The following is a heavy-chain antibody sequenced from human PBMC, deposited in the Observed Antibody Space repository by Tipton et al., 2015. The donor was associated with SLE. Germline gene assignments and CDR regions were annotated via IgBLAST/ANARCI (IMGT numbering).Heavy chain of an antibody. CDR3: ARGGVGGYDYFDY. J-gene: IGHJ4*02. Sequence: TLSLTCTVSGGSISSGGYYWSWIRQHPGKGLEWIGYIGYGGSTYYNPSLKSRVTISMDTSKNQFSLKLTSVTAADTAVYYCARGGVGGYDYFDYWGQGTLVTVSS. D-gene: IGHD5-12*01. CDR1: GGSISSGGYY. V-gene: IGHV4-31*03. CDR2: IGYGGST.